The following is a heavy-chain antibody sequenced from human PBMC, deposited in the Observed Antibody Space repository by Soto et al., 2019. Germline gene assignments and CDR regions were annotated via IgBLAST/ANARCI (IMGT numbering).Heavy chain of an antibody. V-gene: IGHV3-33*01. J-gene: IGHJ6*02. D-gene: IGHD1-1*01. CDR2: IWYDGSNE. Sequence: QVQLVESGGGVVQPGRSLRLSCAASGFIFSSYGMHWVRQTPGKGLEWVAVIWYDGSNEYYADSVKGRFTISRDNSKNTLYLQMNSLRAEDTAVYYCARDQLTRVAQYYGMDVWGQGTTVTVSS. CDR3: ARDQLTRVAQYYGMDV. CDR1: GFIFSSYG.